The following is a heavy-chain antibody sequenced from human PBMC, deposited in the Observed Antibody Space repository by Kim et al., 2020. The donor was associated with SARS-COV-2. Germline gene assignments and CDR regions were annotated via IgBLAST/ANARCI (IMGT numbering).Heavy chain of an antibody. CDR2: ISSNTGYT. V-gene: IGHV3-11*06. D-gene: IGHD6-13*01. CDR1: GFTISDYY. J-gene: IGHJ4*02. Sequence: GGSLRLSCAASGFTISDYYMSWIRQAPGKGLEWVAYISSNTGYTNYADSVRGRFTISRDNAKNSLSLQMNSLRAEDTGVYYCAREKTSYSSSCYDWGQG. CDR3: AREKTSYSSSCYD.